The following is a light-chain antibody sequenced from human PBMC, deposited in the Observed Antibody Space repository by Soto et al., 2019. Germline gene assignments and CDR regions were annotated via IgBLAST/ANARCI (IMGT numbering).Light chain of an antibody. J-gene: IGKJ2*01. V-gene: IGKV1-27*01. CDR2: AAS. CDR1: QGISDY. CDR3: QRYNSAPNT. Sequence: DFQMTQSPSSLSASVGDRVIITCRASQGISDYLAWFQQKPGKVPKLLIYAASTLQSGVPSRFRGSGSGTDFTLTISSLQPEDVATYYCQRYNSAPNTFGQGTKLEIK.